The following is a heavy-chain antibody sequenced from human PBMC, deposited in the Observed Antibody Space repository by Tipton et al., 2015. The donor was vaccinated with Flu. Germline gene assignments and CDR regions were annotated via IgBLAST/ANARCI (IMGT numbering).Heavy chain of an antibody. CDR3: ARHTGDSVRGVIDY. Sequence: TLSLTCAVSGYSISSGYYWGWVRQPPGKGLEWIGTIYHSGSTYYNPSLKSRLTMSVDTYKNQISLKLRSVTAADTAVYYCARHTGDSVRGVIDYWGQGTLVTVSS. CDR2: IYHSGST. J-gene: IGHJ4*02. V-gene: IGHV4-38-2*01. CDR1: GYSISSGYY. D-gene: IGHD3-10*02.